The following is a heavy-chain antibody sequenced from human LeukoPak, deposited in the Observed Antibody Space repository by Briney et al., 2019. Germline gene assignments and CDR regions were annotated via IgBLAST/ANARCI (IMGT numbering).Heavy chain of an antibody. CDR3: ARGPQGKSGSPPYYFDY. Sequence: PGGSLRLSCAASGFTVSGNYMNWVRQAPGKGLEWVSVIYSGGSTYYTDSVKGRFTISRDNSKNTLYLQMNSLRVEDTAVYYCARGPQGKSGSPPYYFDYWGQGTLVTVSS. J-gene: IGHJ4*02. CDR2: IYSGGST. D-gene: IGHD1-26*01. V-gene: IGHV3-66*01. CDR1: GFTVSGNY.